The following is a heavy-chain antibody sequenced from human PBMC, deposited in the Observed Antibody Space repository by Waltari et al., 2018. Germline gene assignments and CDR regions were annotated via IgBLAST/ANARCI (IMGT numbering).Heavy chain of an antibody. CDR3: AKGLRYCSGGSCYFDRDAFDI. D-gene: IGHD2-15*01. CDR2: ISGSGGST. Sequence: EVQLLESGGGLVQPGGSLRLSCAASGFTFSSYAMSWVRQAPGKGLEWVSAISGSGGSTYYADSVKGRFTISRDNSKNTLYLQMNSLRAEDTAVYYCAKGLRYCSGGSCYFDRDAFDIWGQGTMVTVSS. V-gene: IGHV3-23*01. CDR1: GFTFSSYA. J-gene: IGHJ3*02.